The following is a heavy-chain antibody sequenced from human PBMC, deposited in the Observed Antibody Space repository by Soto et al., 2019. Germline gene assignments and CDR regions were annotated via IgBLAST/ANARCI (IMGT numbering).Heavy chain of an antibody. CDR1: GYTFTSYA. D-gene: IGHD3-3*01. Sequence: ASVKVSCKASGYTFTSYAMHWVRQAPGQRLEWMGWINAGNGNTKYSQKFQGRVTITRDTSASTAYMELSSLRSEDTAVYYCAREKLYDFWSGYKYYYYYYYMDVWGKGTTVTVSS. CDR3: AREKLYDFWSGYKYYYYYYYMDV. V-gene: IGHV1-3*01. CDR2: INAGNGNT. J-gene: IGHJ6*03.